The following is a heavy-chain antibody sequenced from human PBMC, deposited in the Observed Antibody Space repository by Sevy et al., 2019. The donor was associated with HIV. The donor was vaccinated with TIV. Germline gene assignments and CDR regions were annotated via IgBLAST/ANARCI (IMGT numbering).Heavy chain of an antibody. CDR3: ARGGSSGWYSKY. V-gene: IGHV3-7*01. Sequence: GGSLRLSCAASGFTFSTYWMNWVRQAPGKGLEWVAKIKQDGSEKYYVDSVKGRFTISSDNAKNSLYLLMNSLRAEDTAVYYCARGGSSGWYSKYWGQGTLVTVSS. D-gene: IGHD6-19*01. J-gene: IGHJ4*02. CDR1: GFTFSTYW. CDR2: IKQDGSEK.